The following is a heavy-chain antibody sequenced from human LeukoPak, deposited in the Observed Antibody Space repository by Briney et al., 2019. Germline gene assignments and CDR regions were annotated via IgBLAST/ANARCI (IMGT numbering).Heavy chain of an antibody. CDR2: IYYSGNT. Sequence: KPSETLSLTCTVSSGSISTYYWSWIRQPPGKGLEWIGFIYYSGNTNYNPSLKSRVTVSVDTSKNQFSLKLSSVTAADTAVYYCARHMSVTYDAFDIWGQGTMVTVSS. CDR1: SGSISTYY. V-gene: IGHV4-59*08. J-gene: IGHJ3*02. CDR3: ARHMSVTYDAFDI. D-gene: IGHD2-21*02.